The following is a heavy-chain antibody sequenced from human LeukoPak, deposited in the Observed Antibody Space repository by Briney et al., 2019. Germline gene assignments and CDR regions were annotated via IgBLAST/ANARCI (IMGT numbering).Heavy chain of an antibody. D-gene: IGHD2-2*01. CDR3: AKVAPYCSSTSCYFDAFDI. CDR2: ISGSGGST. V-gene: IGHV3-23*01. J-gene: IGHJ3*02. CDR1: GFTFSSNA. Sequence: GGSLRLSCAASGFTFSSNAMSWVRQAPGKGLEWVSAISGSGGSTYYADSVKGRFTISRDNSKNTLYLQMNSLRAEDTAVYYCAKVAPYCSSTSCYFDAFDIWGQGTMVTVSS.